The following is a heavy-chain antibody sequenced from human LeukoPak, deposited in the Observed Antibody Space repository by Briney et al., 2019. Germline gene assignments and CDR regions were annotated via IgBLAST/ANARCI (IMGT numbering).Heavy chain of an antibody. V-gene: IGHV3-30*04. CDR2: ISYDGSNK. D-gene: IGHD3-10*01. CDR1: GFTFSSYA. CDR3: ARDLWFGELPNYFDY. J-gene: IGHJ4*02. Sequence: GRSLRLSCAASGFTFSSYAMHWVRQAPGKGLEGVAVISYDGSNKYYADSVKGRFTISRDNSKNTLYLQMNSLRAEDTAVYYCARDLWFGELPNYFDYWGQGTLVTVSS.